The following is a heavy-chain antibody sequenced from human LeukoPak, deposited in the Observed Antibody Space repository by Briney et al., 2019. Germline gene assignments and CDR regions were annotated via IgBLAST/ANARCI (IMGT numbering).Heavy chain of an antibody. J-gene: IGHJ4*02. D-gene: IGHD6-13*01. CDR2: FDPEDGET. CDR3: ATDGHSSSWWVGY. Sequence: ASVKVSCKASGYTFTSYYMHWVRQAPGQGLEWMGGFDPEDGETIYAQKFQGRVTMTEDTSTDTAYMELSSLRSEDTAVYYCATDGHSSSWWVGYWGQGTLVTVSS. V-gene: IGHV1-24*01. CDR1: GYTFTSYY.